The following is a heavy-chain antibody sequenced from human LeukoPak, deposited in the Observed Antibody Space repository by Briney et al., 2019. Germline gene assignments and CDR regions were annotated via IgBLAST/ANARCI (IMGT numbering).Heavy chain of an antibody. CDR1: GGTFSTYP. Sequence: SVKVSCKASGGTFSTYPISWVRQAPGQGLEWMGGIIPIFGTANYAQKFQGRVTITTDESTSTAYMVLSSLRSEDTAMYYCARTMTVYSGSYYPFDYWGQGTLVTVSS. V-gene: IGHV1-69*05. D-gene: IGHD1-26*01. J-gene: IGHJ4*02. CDR2: IIPIFGTA. CDR3: ARTMTVYSGSYYPFDY.